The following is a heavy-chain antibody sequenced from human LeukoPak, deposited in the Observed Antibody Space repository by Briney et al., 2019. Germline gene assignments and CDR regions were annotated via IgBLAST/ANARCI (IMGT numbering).Heavy chain of an antibody. CDR1: GYTFTRYY. Sequence: GASVKVSCTASGYTFTRYYMHWVRQAPGQGLEWMGWINPNSGGTNYAQKFQGRVTMTRDTSISTAYMELSRLRSDDTAVYYCARDRADYGDRFDYWGQGTLVTVSS. CDR3: ARDRADYGDRFDY. CDR2: INPNSGGT. D-gene: IGHD4-17*01. V-gene: IGHV1-2*02. J-gene: IGHJ4*02.